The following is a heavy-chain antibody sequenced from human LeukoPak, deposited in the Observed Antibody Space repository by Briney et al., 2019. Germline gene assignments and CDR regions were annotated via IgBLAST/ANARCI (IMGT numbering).Heavy chain of an antibody. CDR3: ARNVYYFDY. Sequence: GGSLRLSCAASGFTFSTYSMNWVRQAPGKGLEWISYISDSGSATYYSDSVRGRFTISRDNAKNSLYLQMNSLRVEDTAVYFCARNVYYFDYWGQGTLVTVSS. J-gene: IGHJ4*02. D-gene: IGHD5/OR15-5a*01. CDR2: ISDSGSAT. CDR1: GFTFSTYS. V-gene: IGHV3-48*01.